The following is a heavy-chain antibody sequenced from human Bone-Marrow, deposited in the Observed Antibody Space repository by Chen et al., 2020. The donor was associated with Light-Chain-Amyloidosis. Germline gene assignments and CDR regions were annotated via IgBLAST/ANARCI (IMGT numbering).Heavy chain of an antibody. CDR2: IYYSGST. D-gene: IGHD1-26*01. J-gene: IGHJ4*02. V-gene: IGHV4-39*01. Sequence: QLQLQESGPGLVKPSETLSLTCTVSGCSISSSSYYWGWIRQPPGKGLEWIGSIYYSGSTYYNPSLKSRVTISVDTSKNQFSLKLSSVTAADTAVYYCARRVGATPFDYWGQGTLVTVSS. CDR1: GCSISSSSYY. CDR3: ARRVGATPFDY.